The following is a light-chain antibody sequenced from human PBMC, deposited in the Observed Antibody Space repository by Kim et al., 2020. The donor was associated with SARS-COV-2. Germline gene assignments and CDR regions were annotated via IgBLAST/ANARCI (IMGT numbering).Light chain of an antibody. Sequence: RQTATLTCTGNSNNVRNQGAASLQQHQGHPPKLLSYRDTNRPSGISERLSASRSGNTASLTITGLQPEDEGDYYCSAWDRSLSTWVFGGGTQLTVL. J-gene: IGLJ3*02. CDR3: SAWDRSLSTWV. CDR2: RDT. CDR1: SNNVRNQG. V-gene: IGLV10-54*01.